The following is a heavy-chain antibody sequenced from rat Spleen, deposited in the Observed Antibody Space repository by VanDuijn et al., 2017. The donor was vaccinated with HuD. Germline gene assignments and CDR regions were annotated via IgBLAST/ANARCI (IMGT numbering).Heavy chain of an antibody. V-gene: IGHV5-31*01. CDR1: GFTFNNYW. CDR2: ITNTGGST. J-gene: IGHJ3*01. D-gene: IGHD1-12*02. CDR3: TRDIYYHDGSYYPWRFAY. Sequence: EVQLVESGGGLVQPGRSLKLSCVASGFTFNNYWMTWIRQTPGKGLEWVASITNTGGSTYYPDSVQGRFTISRDNAKSNLYLQMNSLRSEDTATYFCTRDIYYHDGSYYPWRFAYWGQGTLVTVSS.